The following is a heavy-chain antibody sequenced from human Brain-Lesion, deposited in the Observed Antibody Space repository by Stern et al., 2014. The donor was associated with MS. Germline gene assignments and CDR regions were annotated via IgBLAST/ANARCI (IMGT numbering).Heavy chain of an antibody. J-gene: IGHJ4*02. D-gene: IGHD2-2*01. CDR1: GFTFSKYW. V-gene: IGHV3-74*02. CDR3: ARARGGYAPDC. CDR2: SNSDGTTT. Sequence: EVQLVESGGGLVQPGGSLRLSCAASGFTFSKYWVHWVRQAPGKGLVWVSRSNSDGTTTSYGDSVKGRFTLSRDNAKNTVYLHMNNLRVEDTAVYYCARARGGYAPDCWGQGTLVTVSS.